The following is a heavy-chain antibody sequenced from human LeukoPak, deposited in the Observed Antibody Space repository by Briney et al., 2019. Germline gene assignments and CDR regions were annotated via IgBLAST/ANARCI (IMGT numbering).Heavy chain of an antibody. CDR1: GFTFSSYG. V-gene: IGHV3-30*02. CDR2: IRYDGSNK. CDR3: AKAEGQDEYYMDV. J-gene: IGHJ6*03. Sequence: GGSLRLSCAASGFTFSSYGMHWVRQAPGKGLEWVAFIRYDGSNKYYADPVKGRFTISRDNSKNTLYLQMNSLRAEDTAVYYCAKAEGQDEYYMDVWGKGTTVTVSS. D-gene: IGHD2-15*01.